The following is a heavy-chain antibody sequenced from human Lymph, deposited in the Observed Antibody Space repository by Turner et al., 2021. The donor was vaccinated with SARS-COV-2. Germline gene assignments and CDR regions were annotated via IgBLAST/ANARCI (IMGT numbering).Heavy chain of an antibody. CDR2: FDPEDGET. CDR1: GSTLTELS. J-gene: IGHJ4*02. CDR3: ATLKSNWKILTGRYYFDF. V-gene: IGHV1-24*01. D-gene: IGHD1-1*01. Sequence: QVQLVQSGAELKKPGASVKVSCKVSGSTLTELSIHWVRQAPGKGLEWMGGFDPEDGETIYAQKFQGRVTMTEDTSTDTAYMELSSLRSEDTAVYYCATLKSNWKILTGRYYFDFWGQGTLVTVSS.